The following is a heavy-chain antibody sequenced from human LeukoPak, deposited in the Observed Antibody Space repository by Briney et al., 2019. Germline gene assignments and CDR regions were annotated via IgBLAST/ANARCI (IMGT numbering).Heavy chain of an antibody. Sequence: PGRSLRVSCAASGFAFSNYDMHWVRQAPGKGLEWVALIWYDESNKYYADSVKGRFTISRDNSKNTLYLQMNSLRVEDTAVYYFARGKLGSFDIWGQGTLVTVSS. D-gene: IGHD3-10*01. CDR3: ARGKLGSFDI. CDR2: IWYDESNK. J-gene: IGHJ3*02. CDR1: GFAFSNYD. V-gene: IGHV3-33*01.